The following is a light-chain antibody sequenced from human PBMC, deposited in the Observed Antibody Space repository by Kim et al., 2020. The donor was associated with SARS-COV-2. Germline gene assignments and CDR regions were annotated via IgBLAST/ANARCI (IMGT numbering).Light chain of an antibody. Sequence: SYELTQPPSVSVSPGQTASITCSGDKLGEKYVSWYQQKPGQSPILVIYEDIKRPSGIPQRFSASNSGNTATLTISGTQGMDEADYYCQAWDSSKVVFGGG. CDR3: QAWDSSKVV. CDR2: EDI. J-gene: IGLJ2*01. V-gene: IGLV3-1*01. CDR1: KLGEKY.